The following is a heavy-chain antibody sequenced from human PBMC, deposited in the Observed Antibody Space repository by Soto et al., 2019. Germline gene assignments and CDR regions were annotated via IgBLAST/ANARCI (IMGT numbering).Heavy chain of an antibody. CDR2: ISSSSSYI. Sequence: GGTMRLSCAASGVTFSNYGMNWVRQDTEKGLEWVSSISSSSSYIYYADSVKGRFTISRDNAKNSLYLQMNSLRAEDTAVYYCARGRITMVRGLPLGYMGVWGKGTTVTVSS. V-gene: IGHV3-21*01. CDR3: ARGRITMVRGLPLGYMGV. CDR1: GVTFSNYG. J-gene: IGHJ6*03. D-gene: IGHD3-10*01.